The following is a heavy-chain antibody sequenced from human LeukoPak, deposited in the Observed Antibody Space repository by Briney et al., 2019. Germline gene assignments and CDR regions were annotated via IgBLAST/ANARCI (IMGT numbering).Heavy chain of an antibody. D-gene: IGHD2-15*01. Sequence: GGSLRLSCAASGFTFSNYAMSWVRQAPGKGLEWVSAIEVGGRRTYHADSVTGRFTISRDNSKNTLYLQMTSLRAHDTAVYYCVRDFASWTGGSCYGDYWGQGALVTVSS. V-gene: IGHV3-23*01. CDR2: IEVGGRRT. CDR1: GFTFSNYA. CDR3: VRDFASWTGGSCYGDY. J-gene: IGHJ4*02.